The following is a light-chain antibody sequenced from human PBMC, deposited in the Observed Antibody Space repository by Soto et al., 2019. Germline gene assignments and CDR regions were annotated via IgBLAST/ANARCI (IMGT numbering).Light chain of an antibody. V-gene: IGKV3-15*01. CDR2: GAS. J-gene: IGKJ1*01. CDR1: QSVSNN. Sequence: EIVMTQSPATLSVSPGERATLSFRASQSVSNNLAWYQQRPGQAPRLLIYGASTRATGVPARFSGSGSGTDFTLTISSLQSEDFAVYYCQQYNIWPPWTFGQGTKVDIK. CDR3: QQYNIWPPWT.